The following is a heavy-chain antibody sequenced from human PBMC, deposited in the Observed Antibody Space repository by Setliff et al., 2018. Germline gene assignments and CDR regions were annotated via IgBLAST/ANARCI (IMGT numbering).Heavy chain of an antibody. CDR1: GYIFTSYG. CDR3: VRDAGWQYDDYAGVYFPH. D-gene: IGHD4-17*01. V-gene: IGHV1-18*01. J-gene: IGHJ1*01. Sequence: ASVKVSCKASGYIFTSYGVSWVRQAPGQGLEWMGWISTYTANTKYAQRFQGRVTMTTDTSTSTAYMELRSLRSDDTAVYYCVRDAGWQYDDYAGVYFPHWGQGTLVTVSS. CDR2: ISTYTANT.